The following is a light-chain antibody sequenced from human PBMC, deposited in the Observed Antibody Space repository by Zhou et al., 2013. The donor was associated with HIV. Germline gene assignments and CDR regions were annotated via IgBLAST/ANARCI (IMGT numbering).Light chain of an antibody. CDR3: QQSFNTPMYT. CDR1: QSISSS. V-gene: IGKV1-39*01. Sequence: DIQMTQSPSSLSASVGDRVTITCRASQSISSSLNWYQQKPGKAPKLLIYSTSTLHSGAPSRFSGSGSETDFTLTISSLQPEDIATYYCQQSFNTPMYTFGQGTKLEIK. CDR2: STS. J-gene: IGKJ2*01.